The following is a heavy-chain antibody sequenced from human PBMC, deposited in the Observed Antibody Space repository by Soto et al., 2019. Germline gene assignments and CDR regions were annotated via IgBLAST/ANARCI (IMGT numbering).Heavy chain of an antibody. CDR1: GGSISSSSYY. Sequence: QLQLQESGPGLVKPSETLSLTCTVSGGSISSSSYYWGWIRQPPGKGLEWIGSIYYSGSTYYNPSLKSRVTISVDTSKNQFSLKLSSVTAADTAVYYCARHEVGIIWDYYYYYGMDVWGQGTTVTVSS. V-gene: IGHV4-39*01. D-gene: IGHD2-21*01. J-gene: IGHJ6*02. CDR2: IYYSGST. CDR3: ARHEVGIIWDYYYYYGMDV.